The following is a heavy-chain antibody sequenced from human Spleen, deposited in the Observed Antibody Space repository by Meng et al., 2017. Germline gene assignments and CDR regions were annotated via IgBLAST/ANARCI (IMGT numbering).Heavy chain of an antibody. CDR2: INHSGST. J-gene: IGHJ4*02. D-gene: IGHD4-11*01. CDR3: ARGPTTMAHDFDY. Sequence: QGQLHQWGAGLLKPSETLSLTCAVYGGSFSDYYWSWIRQPPGKGLEWIGEINHSGSTNYNPSLESRATISVDTSQNNLSLKLSSVTAADSAVYYCARGPTTMAHDFDYWGQGTLVTVSS. V-gene: IGHV4-34*01. CDR1: GGSFSDYY.